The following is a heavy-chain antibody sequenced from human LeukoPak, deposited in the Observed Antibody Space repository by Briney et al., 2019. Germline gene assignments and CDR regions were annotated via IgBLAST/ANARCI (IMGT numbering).Heavy chain of an antibody. CDR3: ARDGRNGSGSYYYYYYYMDV. Sequence: ASVKVSCKASGYTFTVYYMHWVRQAPGQGLEWMGWINPNSGGTNYAQKLQGRVTMTTDTSTSTAYMELRSLRSDDTAVYYCARDGRNGSGSYYYYYYYMDVWGKGTTVTVSS. D-gene: IGHD3-10*01. J-gene: IGHJ6*03. CDR1: GYTFTVYY. V-gene: IGHV1-2*02. CDR2: INPNSGGT.